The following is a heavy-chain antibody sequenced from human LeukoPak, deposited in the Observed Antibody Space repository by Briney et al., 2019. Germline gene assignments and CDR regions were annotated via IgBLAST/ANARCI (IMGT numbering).Heavy chain of an antibody. Sequence: SETLSLTCTVSGGSISSYYWSWVRQPPGQGLGWIGYINYSGSTKYNPSLKSRVTISVDTSKNQFSLKVSSVTAADTAFYYCARHPSSRGLYYFDYWGQGTLVTVSS. CDR1: GGSISSYY. J-gene: IGHJ4*02. V-gene: IGHV4-59*08. CDR3: ARHPSSRGLYYFDY. D-gene: IGHD6-19*01. CDR2: INYSGST.